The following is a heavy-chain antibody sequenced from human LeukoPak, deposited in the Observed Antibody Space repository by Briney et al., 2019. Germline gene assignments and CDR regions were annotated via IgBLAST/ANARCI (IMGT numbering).Heavy chain of an antibody. J-gene: IGHJ4*02. D-gene: IGHD6-13*01. Sequence: ASVKVSCKASGYTFTSYDINWVRQATGQGLEWMGWMNPNSGNTGYAQKFQGRVTMTRDTSISTAYMELSRLRSDDTAVYYCASRLGELTGIEGIAAAGTVYWGQGTLVTVSS. CDR3: ASRLGELTGIEGIAAAGTVY. CDR2: MNPNSGNT. V-gene: IGHV1-8*02. CDR1: GYTFTSYD.